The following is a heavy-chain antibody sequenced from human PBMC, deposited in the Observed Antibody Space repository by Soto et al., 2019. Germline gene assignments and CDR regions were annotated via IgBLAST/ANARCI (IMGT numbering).Heavy chain of an antibody. CDR3: ARYRSDGSASFDS. D-gene: IGHD3-9*01. V-gene: IGHV3-23*01. CDR2: ITTRGART. Sequence: HPGGSLRLSCAASGFTFNTYAMTWVRQTPGKGLEWVSFITTRGARTYYADPVRGRFTISTDSSRNTLYLQMNSLRPDDTAVYLCARYRSDGSASFDSWGQGTQVTVSS. CDR1: GFTFNTYA. J-gene: IGHJ4*02.